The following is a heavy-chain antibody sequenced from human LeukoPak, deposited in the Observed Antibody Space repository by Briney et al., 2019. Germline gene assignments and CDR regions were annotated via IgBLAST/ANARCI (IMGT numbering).Heavy chain of an antibody. Sequence: SETLSLTCAVYGGSFSGYYWSWIRQPPGKGLEWIGEINHSGSTNYNPSLKSRVTISVDTSKNQFSLKLRSVTAADTAVYYCARRVRSSSGGRYFDLWGRGTLVTVSS. CDR2: INHSGST. CDR1: GGSFSGYY. CDR3: ARRVRSSSGGRYFDL. V-gene: IGHV4-34*01. J-gene: IGHJ2*01. D-gene: IGHD6-13*01.